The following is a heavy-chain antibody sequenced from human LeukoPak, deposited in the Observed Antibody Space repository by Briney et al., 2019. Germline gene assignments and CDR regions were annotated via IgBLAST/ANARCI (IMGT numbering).Heavy chain of an antibody. CDR2: ISAYNGNT. CDR3: ARDVLVPAAAPGYYYYMDV. D-gene: IGHD2-2*01. CDR1: GYTFTSYG. J-gene: IGHJ6*03. Sequence: GASVKVSCKASGYTFTSYGISWVRQAPGQGLEWMGWISAYNGNTNYAQKLQGRVTITTDTSTSTAYMELRSLRSDDTAVYYCARDVLVPAAAPGYYYYMDVWGKGTTVTVSS. V-gene: IGHV1-18*01.